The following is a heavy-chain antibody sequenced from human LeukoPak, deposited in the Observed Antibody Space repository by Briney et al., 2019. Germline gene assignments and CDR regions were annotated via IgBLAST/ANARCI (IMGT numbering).Heavy chain of an antibody. CDR3: ASLRGHDAFDI. V-gene: IGHV4-34*01. J-gene: IGHJ3*02. CDR1: GGSFSGYY. D-gene: IGHD3-10*01. CDR2: INHSGST. Sequence: RSETLSLTCAVYGGSFSGYYWSWIRQPPGKGLEWIGEINHSGSTNYNPSLKSRVTISVDTSKNQFSLKLSSVTAADTAVYYCASLRGHDAFDIWGQGTMVTVSS.